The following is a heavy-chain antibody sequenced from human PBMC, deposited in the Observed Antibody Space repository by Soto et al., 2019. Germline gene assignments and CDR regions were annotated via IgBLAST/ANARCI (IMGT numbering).Heavy chain of an antibody. V-gene: IGHV3-7*05. D-gene: IGHD2-2*01. CDR3: AKSLPAITGDS. CDR2: IKQDGSEK. CDR1: GFTFSSYW. Sequence: GSLRLSCAASGFTFSSYWMSWVRQGPGKGPEWVANIKQDGSEKYYVDSVKGRFTISRDNAKNSLYLQMTSLRAEDTAVYHCAKSLPAITGDSWGQGTLVIVSS. J-gene: IGHJ4*02.